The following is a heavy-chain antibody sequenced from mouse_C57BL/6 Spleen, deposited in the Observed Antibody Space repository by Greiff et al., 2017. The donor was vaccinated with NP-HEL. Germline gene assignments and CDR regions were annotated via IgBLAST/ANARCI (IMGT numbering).Heavy chain of an antibody. D-gene: IGHD3-1*01. CDR3: ARSGLRLYAMDY. V-gene: IGHV1-80*01. Sequence: QVQLQQSGAELVKPGASVKISCKASGYAFSSYWMNWVKQRPGKGLEWIGQIYPGDGDTNYNGKFKGKATLTADKSSSTAYMQLSSLTSEDSAVYFCARSGLRLYAMDYWGQGTSVTVSS. J-gene: IGHJ4*01. CDR1: GYAFSSYW. CDR2: IYPGDGDT.